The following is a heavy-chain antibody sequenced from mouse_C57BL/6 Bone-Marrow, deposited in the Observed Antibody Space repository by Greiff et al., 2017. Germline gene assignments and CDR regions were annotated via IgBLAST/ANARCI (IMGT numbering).Heavy chain of an antibody. CDR2: IHPNSGST. CDR3: ARRGYGSSYEWYFDV. Sequence: QVQLQQPGAGLVKPGASVQLSCQASSYTFTSSWMHWVKQRPGQGLEWIGMIHPNSGSTNYNEKFKSKATLTVDKSSSTAYMQLSRLTSEDSAVYYCARRGYGSSYEWYFDVWGTGTTITASS. J-gene: IGHJ1*03. CDR1: SYTFTSSW. D-gene: IGHD1-1*01. V-gene: IGHV1-64*01.